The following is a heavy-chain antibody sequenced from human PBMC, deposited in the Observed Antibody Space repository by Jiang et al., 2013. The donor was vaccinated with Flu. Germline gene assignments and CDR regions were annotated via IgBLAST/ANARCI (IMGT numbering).Heavy chain of an antibody. Sequence: QSGSELKKPGASVKVSCKASGYTFTSYAMNWVRQAPGQGLEWMGWINTNTGNPTYAQGFTGRFVFSLDTSVSTAYLQISSLKAEDAAVYYCASPRPGVGAIFNAFDIWGQGTMVTVSS. J-gene: IGHJ3*02. CDR3: ASPRPGVGAIFNAFDI. D-gene: IGHD1-26*01. CDR2: INTNTGNP. V-gene: IGHV7-4-1*02. CDR1: GYTFTSYA.